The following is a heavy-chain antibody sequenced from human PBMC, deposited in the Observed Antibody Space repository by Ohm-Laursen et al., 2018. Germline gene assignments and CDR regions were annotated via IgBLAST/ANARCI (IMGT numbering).Heavy chain of an antibody. Sequence: VSVKVSCKTSGYTFTNSDINWVRQATGQGLEWMGWMNPNSGNTGYAQKFQGRVTMTRMTSISTAYMELSSLRSEDTAVYYCARGADYGDYEDYWGQGTLVTVSS. CDR1: GYTFTNSD. D-gene: IGHD4-17*01. CDR2: MNPNSGNT. V-gene: IGHV1-8*01. CDR3: ARGADYGDYEDY. J-gene: IGHJ4*02.